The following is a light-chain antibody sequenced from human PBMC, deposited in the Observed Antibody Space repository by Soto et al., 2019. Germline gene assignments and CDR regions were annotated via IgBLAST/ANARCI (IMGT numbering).Light chain of an antibody. Sequence: EIVLTQSPGTLSLSPGERATLSCRASQSVSSTYLAWYQQQPGQAPRLLISGASSRATGLPDRFSGSGSGTDFTLTITRLEPEDFAVYYCQQYGSSPKTFGQGTKVEIK. CDR2: GAS. CDR3: QQYGSSPKT. CDR1: QSVSSTY. V-gene: IGKV3-20*01. J-gene: IGKJ1*01.